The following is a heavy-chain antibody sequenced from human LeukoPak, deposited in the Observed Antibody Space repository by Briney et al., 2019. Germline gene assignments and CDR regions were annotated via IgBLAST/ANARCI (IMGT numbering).Heavy chain of an antibody. V-gene: IGHV3-23*01. CDR1: GFTFSNFA. J-gene: IGHJ4*02. CDR3: ASWGAGGNS. D-gene: IGHD3-16*01. CDR2: VFATPPKT. Sequence: GGSLRLSCAASGFTFSNFAMSWVRQAPGKGLEWLSVVFATPPKTFYRDSVKGRFTIARDNADNSLSLQMNSLRAEDTAVYYCASWGAGGNSWGQGTLVTVSS.